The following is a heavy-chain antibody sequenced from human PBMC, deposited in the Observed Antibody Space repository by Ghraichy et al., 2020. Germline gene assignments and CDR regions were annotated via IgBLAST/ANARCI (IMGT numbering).Heavy chain of an antibody. Sequence: SETLSLTCAVYGGSFSGYYLSWIRQPPGKGLEWIGEINHSGSTNYNPSLKSRVTISVDTSKNQFSLKLSSVTAADTAVYYCARGYKGLRFLDSYYYYYYYMDVWGKGTTVTVSS. CDR3: ARGYKGLRFLDSYYYYYYYMDV. D-gene: IGHD3-3*01. CDR1: GGSFSGYY. CDR2: INHSGST. J-gene: IGHJ6*03. V-gene: IGHV4-34*01.